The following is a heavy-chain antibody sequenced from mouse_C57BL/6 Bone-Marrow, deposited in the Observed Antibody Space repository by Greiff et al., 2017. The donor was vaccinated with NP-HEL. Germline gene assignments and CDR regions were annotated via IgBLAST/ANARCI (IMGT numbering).Heavy chain of an antibody. CDR2: IYPGNSDT. Sequence: DVQLQESGTVLARPGASVKMSCKTSGYTFTSYWMHWVKQRPGQGLEWIGAIYPGNSDTSYNQKFKGKAKLTAVTSASTAYMELSSLTNEDPAVYYCTYGNYYYAMDYWGQGTSVTVSS. CDR1: GYTFTSYW. J-gene: IGHJ4*01. V-gene: IGHV1-5*01. CDR3: TYGNYYYAMDY. D-gene: IGHD2-1*01.